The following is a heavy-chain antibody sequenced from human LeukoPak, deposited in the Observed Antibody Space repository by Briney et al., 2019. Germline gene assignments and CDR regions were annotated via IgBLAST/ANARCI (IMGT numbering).Heavy chain of an antibody. CDR3: ARDRDYAFDY. CDR2: VSTTSAM. V-gene: IGHV3-48*02. J-gene: IGHJ4*02. CDR1: GLTFSTYS. Sequence: GGSLRLSCATSGLTFSTYSMNWVRQAPGKGLEWISYVSTTSAMYYADSVKGRFSISRDNAKNSLYLQMNSLRDEDTAVYYCARDRDYAFDYWGQGTLVTVSS. D-gene: IGHD4-17*01.